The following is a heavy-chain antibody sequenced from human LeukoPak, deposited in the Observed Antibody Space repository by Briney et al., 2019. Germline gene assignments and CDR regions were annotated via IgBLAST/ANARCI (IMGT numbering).Heavy chain of an antibody. CDR1: GFIFSNYA. J-gene: IGHJ3*02. CDR2: ISGGGGGT. CDR3: ANRSDTTVVKDDACDI. Sequence: GGSLRLSCAASGFIFSNYAMSWVRQAPGKGPEWVSGISGGGGGTYYADSVKGRFTISGDNSKSTLYLQMNSLRADDTAVYYCANRSDTTVVKDDACDIWGQGTMVTVSS. V-gene: IGHV3-23*01. D-gene: IGHD4-23*01.